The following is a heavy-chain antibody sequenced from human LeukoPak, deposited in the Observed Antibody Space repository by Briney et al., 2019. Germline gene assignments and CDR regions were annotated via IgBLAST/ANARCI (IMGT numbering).Heavy chain of an antibody. Sequence: SETLSLTCTVSGGSISSYYWSWIRQPPGKGLEWIGYIYYSGSTNYNPSLKSRVTISVDTSKNQFSLKLSSVTAADTAVYYCARAGGEQGPHATLLYRCSGGSCYSQTPYNWFDPWGQGTLVTVSS. D-gene: IGHD2-15*01. J-gene: IGHJ5*02. V-gene: IGHV4-59*01. CDR1: GGSISSYY. CDR2: IYYSGST. CDR3: ARAGGEQGPHATLLYRCSGGSCYSQTPYNWFDP.